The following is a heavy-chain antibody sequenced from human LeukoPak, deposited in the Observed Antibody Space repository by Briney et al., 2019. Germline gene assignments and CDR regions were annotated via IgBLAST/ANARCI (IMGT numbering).Heavy chain of an antibody. D-gene: IGHD3-22*01. CDR2: MNPNSGRI. V-gene: IGHV1-8*01. CDR1: GYTFTNYD. Sequence: ASVKVSCEASGYTFTNYDIIWVRQATGQGLEWMGWMNPNSGRIDYAQKFQGRITVTRDTSISTAYMELSSLRSEDTAVYYCARAPIDSENSAYYSGFDYWGQGTLVTVSS. J-gene: IGHJ4*02. CDR3: ARAPIDSENSAYYSGFDY.